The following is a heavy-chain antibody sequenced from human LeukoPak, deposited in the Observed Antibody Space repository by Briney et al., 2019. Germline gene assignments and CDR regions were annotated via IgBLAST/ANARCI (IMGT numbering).Heavy chain of an antibody. CDR1: GGVFRSYA. CDR2: IIPFFGTP. J-gene: IGHJ6*02. Sequence: SVKVSCKTSGGVFRSYAINWVRQAPGQGLEWMGLIIPFFGTPTYAQRFQGRVTITADESTSTTYMELSSLRSEDTAVYYCARGKDHYYCGMDVWGQGTTVTVSS. CDR3: ARGKDHYYCGMDV. V-gene: IGHV1-69*13.